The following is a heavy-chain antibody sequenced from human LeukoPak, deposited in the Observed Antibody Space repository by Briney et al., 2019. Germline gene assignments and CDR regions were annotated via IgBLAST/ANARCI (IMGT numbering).Heavy chain of an antibody. CDR3: ARVGYSSSWSPSDY. Sequence: GGSLRLSCAASGFTFNRYWMSWVRQAPGKGLEWVANIKQDGSEKYYVDSLKGRFTISRDNAKNSLYLQMNSLRAEDTAVYYCARVGYSSSWSPSDYWGQGALVTVSS. CDR2: IKQDGSEK. V-gene: IGHV3-7*01. J-gene: IGHJ4*02. CDR1: GFTFNRYW. D-gene: IGHD6-13*01.